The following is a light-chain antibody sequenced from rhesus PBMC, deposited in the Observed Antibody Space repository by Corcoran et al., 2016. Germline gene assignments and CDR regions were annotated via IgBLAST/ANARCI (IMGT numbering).Light chain of an antibody. CDR1: QGISSY. CDR3: LQSKTYPYS. J-gene: IGKJ2*01. V-gene: IGKV1-28*02. Sequence: DIQMTQSPSSLSASLGDTVTITCRASQGISSYLNWFQQKPGKARRLLIYDASSWESGVPSRFSGSGSGTDFTLTLTSLHPEDFAAYYFLQSKTYPYSFGQGTKVDIK. CDR2: DAS.